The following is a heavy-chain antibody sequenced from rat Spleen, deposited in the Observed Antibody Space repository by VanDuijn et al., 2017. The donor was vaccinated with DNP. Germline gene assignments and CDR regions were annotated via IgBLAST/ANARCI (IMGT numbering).Heavy chain of an antibody. CDR2: ITSSDGST. V-gene: IGHV5S23*01. CDR3: STLNYYASLSGYFDY. CDR1: GFTFSNYD. J-gene: IGHJ2*01. D-gene: IGHD1-12*01. Sequence: EVQLVESGGGLVQPGRSLKLSCAASGFTFSNYDMAWVRQAPTKGLEWVASITSSDGSTYYGDSVKGRFTISRDNAKSTLYLQMDSLRSEDTATYYCSTLNYYASLSGYFDYWGQGVMVTVSS.